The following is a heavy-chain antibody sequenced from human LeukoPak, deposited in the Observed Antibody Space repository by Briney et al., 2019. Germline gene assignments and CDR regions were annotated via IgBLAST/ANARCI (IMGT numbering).Heavy chain of an antibody. CDR2: IHYSGST. CDR1: GGSISNYY. Sequence: SETLSLTCTVSGGSISNYYWSWIRQPPGGGLEWIGYIHYSGSTNYNPSLKSRVTISPDASKNQLFLKLNSVTAADTAVYYCARLVWLGESPGSWFDSWGQGTLVTVSS. V-gene: IGHV4-59*01. CDR3: ARLVWLGESPGSWFDS. D-gene: IGHD3-10*01. J-gene: IGHJ5*01.